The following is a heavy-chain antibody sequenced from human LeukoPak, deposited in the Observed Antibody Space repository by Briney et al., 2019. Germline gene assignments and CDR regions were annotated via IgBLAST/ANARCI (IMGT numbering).Heavy chain of an antibody. CDR2: IWYDGSNK. CDR3: ARDTREAPFDY. J-gene: IGHJ4*02. D-gene: IGHD5-24*01. Sequence: PGRSLRLSCAASGFTFSSYGMHWVRQAPGKGLEWVAVIWYDGSNKYYADSVKGRFTTSRDNSKNTLYLQMNSLRAEDTAVYYCARDTREAPFDYWGQGTLVTVSS. CDR1: GFTFSSYG. V-gene: IGHV3-33*01.